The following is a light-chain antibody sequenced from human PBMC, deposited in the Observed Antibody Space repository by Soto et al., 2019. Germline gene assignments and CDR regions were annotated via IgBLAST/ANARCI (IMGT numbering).Light chain of an antibody. CDR3: QQYGGSSWT. V-gene: IGKV3-20*01. J-gene: IGKJ1*01. CDR2: GAS. Sequence: EIVLTQSPGTLSLSPGERATLSCRASQSVSSYLAWYQQKPGQAPRLLIYGASSRAPGIPDRFSGRGSGTDFTLTITRLEPEDFAVYYCQQYGGSSWTFGQGTKVDI. CDR1: QSVSSY.